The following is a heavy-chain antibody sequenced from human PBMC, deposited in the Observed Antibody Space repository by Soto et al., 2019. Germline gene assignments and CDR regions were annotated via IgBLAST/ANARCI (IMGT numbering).Heavy chain of an antibody. D-gene: IGHD3-22*01. CDR2: INPSDGTT. CDR3: ARDDYYDSSGLFF. J-gene: IGHJ4*02. CDR1: GYTLTSRY. V-gene: IGHV1-46*01. Sequence: ASVKVSCKASGYTLTSRYMHWVRQAPGQGLEWMGIINPSDGTTTYAQKFQGRVTITRDTSASTAYMELSSLRSEDTAVYYCARDDYYDSSGLFFWGQGTLVTVSS.